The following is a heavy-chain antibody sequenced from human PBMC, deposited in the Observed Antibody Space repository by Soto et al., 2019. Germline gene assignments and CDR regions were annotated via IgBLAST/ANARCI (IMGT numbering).Heavy chain of an antibody. D-gene: IGHD6-19*01. J-gene: IGHJ4*02. CDR3: AKDRGGFTSGWEFFDF. CDR2: LSGNGATT. V-gene: IGHV3-23*01. CDR1: GVAFSFYS. Sequence: EVALLESGGGLVQPGGSLRLSCEVSGVAFSFYSMSWVRQAPGKGLEWVTSLSGNGATTYYAASGKGRFTFSRDNSKNTVHLQMNSLRGEDTAVYYCAKDRGGFTSGWEFFDFWGQGTLVTVSS.